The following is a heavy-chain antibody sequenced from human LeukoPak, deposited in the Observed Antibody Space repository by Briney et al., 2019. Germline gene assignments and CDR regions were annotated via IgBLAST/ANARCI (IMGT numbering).Heavy chain of an antibody. CDR1: GGSISSYY. Sequence: PSETLSLTCTVSGGSISSYYWSWIRQPPGKGLEWIGYIYYSGSTNYNPSLKSRVTISVDTSKNQFSLKLSSVTAADTAVYYCARAEMPGDYDYWGQGNLVTVSS. CDR2: IYYSGST. CDR3: ARAEMPGDYDY. J-gene: IGHJ4*02. D-gene: IGHD4-17*01. V-gene: IGHV4-59*01.